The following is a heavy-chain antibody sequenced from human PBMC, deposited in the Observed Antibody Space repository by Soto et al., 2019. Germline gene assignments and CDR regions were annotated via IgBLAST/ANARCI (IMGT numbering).Heavy chain of an antibody. CDR3: AREIKLGVDFWSGYRNWFDP. J-gene: IGHJ5*02. V-gene: IGHV4-4*07. CDR1: GGSISSYY. D-gene: IGHD3-3*01. Sequence: PTETLSLTCTVSGGSISSYYWSWLRQPAGKGLEWIGRIYTSGSTNYNPSLKSRVTMSGDTSKNQFSLKLSSVTAADTAVYYCAREIKLGVDFWSGYRNWFDPWGQGTLVTVSS. CDR2: IYTSGST.